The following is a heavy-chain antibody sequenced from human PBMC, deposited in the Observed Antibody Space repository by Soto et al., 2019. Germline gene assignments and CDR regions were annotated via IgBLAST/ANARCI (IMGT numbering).Heavy chain of an antibody. D-gene: IGHD6-19*01. Sequence: QVQLVQSGAEVKKPGSSVKVSCKASGGTFSSYAISWVRQAPGQGLEWMGGIIPIFGTANYAQKFQGRVTITADDSTSTAYMELSSLRSGDTAIYYCARPKVAGTFDFDYWGQGTLVTVSS. V-gene: IGHV1-69*01. CDR3: ARPKVAGTFDFDY. CDR1: GGTFSSYA. J-gene: IGHJ4*02. CDR2: IIPIFGTA.